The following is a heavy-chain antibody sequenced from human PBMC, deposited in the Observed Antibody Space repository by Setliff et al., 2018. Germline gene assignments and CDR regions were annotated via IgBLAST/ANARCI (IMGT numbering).Heavy chain of an antibody. CDR2: IYTNGITT. J-gene: IGHJ6*02. V-gene: IGHV3-23*05. CDR1: GFTFSSHA. Sequence: GGSLRLSCAASGFTFSSHAMSWVRQAPGKGLEWISTIYTNGITTFYAESVKGRFTISRDNSKNTLRLQMNGLRVEDTAVYYCARDVDYSRPEYYYGMDVWGQGTTVTVSS. D-gene: IGHD4-4*01. CDR3: ARDVDYSRPEYYYGMDV.